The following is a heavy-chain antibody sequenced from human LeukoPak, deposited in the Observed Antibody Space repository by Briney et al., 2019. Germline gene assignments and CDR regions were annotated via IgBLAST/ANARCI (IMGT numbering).Heavy chain of an antibody. D-gene: IGHD3-9*01. CDR3: ARDGDYDILTGYYSHFDY. J-gene: IGHJ4*02. Sequence: SGGSLRLSCAASGFTFSSYSMNWVRQAPGKGLEWVSSISSSSSYIYYADSVKGRFTISRDNAKNSLYLQMNSLRAEGTAVYYCARDGDYDILTGYYSHFDYWGQGTLVTVSS. V-gene: IGHV3-21*01. CDR1: GFTFSSYS. CDR2: ISSSSSYI.